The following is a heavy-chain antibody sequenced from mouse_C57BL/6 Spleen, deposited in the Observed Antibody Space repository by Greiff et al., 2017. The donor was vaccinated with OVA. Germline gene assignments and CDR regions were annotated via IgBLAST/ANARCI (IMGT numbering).Heavy chain of an antibody. V-gene: IGHV1-75*01. Sequence: QVQLQQSGPELVKPGASVKISCKASGYTFTDYYLNWVKQRPGQGLEWIGWFFPGSGSTYYNEKFKGKATLTADKSSSTAYMLLSSLTSEDSSVYFCARGDSSGPYVDYWGQGTTLTVSS. CDR2: FFPGSGST. D-gene: IGHD3-2*02. J-gene: IGHJ2*01. CDR1: GYTFTDYY. CDR3: ARGDSSGPYVDY.